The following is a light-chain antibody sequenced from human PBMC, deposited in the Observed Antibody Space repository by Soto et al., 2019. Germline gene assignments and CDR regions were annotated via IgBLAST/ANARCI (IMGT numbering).Light chain of an antibody. J-gene: IGKJ5*01. CDR1: QGINSW. CDR3: QQAMSFPIT. CDR2: TAS. V-gene: IGKV1-12*01. Sequence: DIQMTQSPFSVSASVGDRVTITFRASQGINSWLAWYQQKPGKVPNLLIYTASSLQTGVSSRFSGSGSGTDFTLTISSLQPEDSATYYCQQAMSFPITFGQGTRLEIK.